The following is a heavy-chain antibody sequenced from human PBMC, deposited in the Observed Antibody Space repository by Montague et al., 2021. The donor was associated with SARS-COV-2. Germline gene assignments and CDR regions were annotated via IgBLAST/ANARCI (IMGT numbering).Heavy chain of an antibody. CDR2: VYYSGST. D-gene: IGHD3-10*01. CDR3: ARVHKRGSGDFFYS. Sequence: SETLSLTCSVSGDSIRSSGYCWGWIRQPPGKGLEWIGTVYYSGSTNYNPSLKSRVTMPVDTSKNQFSLELRSVTAADRAVYYCARVHKRGSGDFFYSWGQGTLVTVSA. V-gene: IGHV4-39*01. J-gene: IGHJ4*02. CDR1: GDSIRSSGYC.